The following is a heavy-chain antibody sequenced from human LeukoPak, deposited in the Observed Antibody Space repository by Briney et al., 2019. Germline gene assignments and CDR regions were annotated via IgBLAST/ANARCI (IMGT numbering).Heavy chain of an antibody. CDR1: GYTFTSYD. J-gene: IGHJ6*02. CDR2: MNPNSGNT. V-gene: IGHV1-8*01. CDR3: ARGGYFDWLAHYYYYGMDV. Sequence: GASVKVSCKASGYTFTSYDINWVRQATGQGLEWVGWMNPNSGNTGYAQKFQGRVTMTRNTSISTAYMELSSLRSGDTAVYYCARGGYFDWLAHYYYYGMDVWGQGTTVTVSS. D-gene: IGHD3-9*01.